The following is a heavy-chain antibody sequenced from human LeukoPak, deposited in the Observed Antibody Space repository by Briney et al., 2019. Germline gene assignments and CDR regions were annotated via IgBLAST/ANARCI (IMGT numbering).Heavy chain of an antibody. Sequence: SVKVSCKASGGTFSSYAISWVRQAPGQGLEWMGRIIPIFGTANYAQKFQGRVTITTDESTSTAYMELRSLRSDDTAVYYCAREYSGYDWGQFDYWGQGTLVTVSS. CDR2: IIPIFGTA. CDR3: AREYSGYDWGQFDY. D-gene: IGHD5-12*01. CDR1: GGTFSSYA. J-gene: IGHJ4*02. V-gene: IGHV1-69*05.